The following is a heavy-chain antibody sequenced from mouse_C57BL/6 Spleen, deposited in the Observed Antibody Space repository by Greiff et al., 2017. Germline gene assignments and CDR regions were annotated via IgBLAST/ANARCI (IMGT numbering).Heavy chain of an antibody. D-gene: IGHD3-2*02. CDR3: ARRDSSGHMDY. CDR1: GFTFSDYG. J-gene: IGHJ4*01. V-gene: IGHV5-17*01. Sequence: EVQGVESGGGLVKPGGSLKLSCAASGFTFSDYGMHWVRQAPEKGLELVSYISSCSSTIYYADTVKGRFTISRDNAKNTLFLQMTSLRSEDTAMYYCARRDSSGHMDYWGQGTSVTVSS. CDR2: ISSCSSTI.